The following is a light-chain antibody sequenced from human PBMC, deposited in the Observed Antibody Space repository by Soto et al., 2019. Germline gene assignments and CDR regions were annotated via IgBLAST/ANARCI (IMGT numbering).Light chain of an antibody. Sequence: DIQMTQSPSSLSASVGDRFTITCRASQSINSYLNWYQEEPGKAPKFLIYAASSLQRGVPSRFSGSGSGTDFTLTISSLQPEDFATYYCQQSYSTPITFGQGTRLEIK. CDR1: QSINSY. CDR3: QQSYSTPIT. J-gene: IGKJ5*01. CDR2: AAS. V-gene: IGKV1-39*01.